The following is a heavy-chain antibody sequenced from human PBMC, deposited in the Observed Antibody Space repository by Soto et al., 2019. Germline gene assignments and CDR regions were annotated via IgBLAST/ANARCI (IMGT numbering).Heavy chain of an antibody. J-gene: IGHJ6*02. CDR1: GGSISSDGNS. CDR2: IYYSGST. D-gene: IGHD3-10*01. Sequence: QVQLQESGPGLVKSSQTLSLTCTVSGGSISSDGNSWSWIRQHPGKGLEWIGYIYYSGSTYYNPSLKSRVIISVDTSKNQFSLKLNSVTAADTAVYYCARARMVRGIIYYYGMDVWGQGTTVTVSS. CDR3: ARARMVRGIIYYYGMDV. V-gene: IGHV4-31*03.